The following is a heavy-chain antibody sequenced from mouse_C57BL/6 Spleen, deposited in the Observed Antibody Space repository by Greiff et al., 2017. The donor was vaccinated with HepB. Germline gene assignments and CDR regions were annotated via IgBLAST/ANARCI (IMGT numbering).Heavy chain of an antibody. V-gene: IGHV14-4*01. CDR3: TTGPRYYYGRAWFAY. J-gene: IGHJ3*01. Sequence: EVQVVESGAELVRPGASVKLSCTASGFNIKDDYMHWVKQRPEQGLEWIGWIDPENGDTEYASKFQGKATITADTSSNTAYLQLSSLTSEDTAVYYCTTGPRYYYGRAWFAYWGQGTLVTVSA. CDR2: IDPENGDT. CDR1: GFNIKDDY. D-gene: IGHD1-1*01.